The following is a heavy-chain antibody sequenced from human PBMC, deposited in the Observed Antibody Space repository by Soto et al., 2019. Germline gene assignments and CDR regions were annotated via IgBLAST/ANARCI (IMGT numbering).Heavy chain of an antibody. Sequence: SVKVSCKASGYTFTGYYMHWVRQAPGQGLEWMGWINPNSGGTNYAQKFQGWVTMTRDTSISTAYMELSRLRSDDTAVYYCAREGRSSSPYYYYGMDVWGQGTTVTVSS. CDR2: INPNSGGT. V-gene: IGHV1-2*04. D-gene: IGHD6-6*01. J-gene: IGHJ6*02. CDR1: GYTFTGYY. CDR3: AREGRSSSPYYYYGMDV.